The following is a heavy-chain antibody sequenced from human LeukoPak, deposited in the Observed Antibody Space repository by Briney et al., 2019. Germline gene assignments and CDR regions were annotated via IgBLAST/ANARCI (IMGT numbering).Heavy chain of an antibody. CDR3: ARGHGRTSEDFQY. Sequence: PSETLSLTCTVSGGSISSYYWSWIRQPPGKGLEWIGYIYYSGSTNYNPSLKSRVTISVDTSKNQFSLKLSSVTAADTAVYYCARGHGRTSEDFQYWGQGTLVTVSS. CDR1: GGSISSYY. V-gene: IGHV4-59*01. CDR2: IYYSGST. J-gene: IGHJ1*01. D-gene: IGHD1-26*01.